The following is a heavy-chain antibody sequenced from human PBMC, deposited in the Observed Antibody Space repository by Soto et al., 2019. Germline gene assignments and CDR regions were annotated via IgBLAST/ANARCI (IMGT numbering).Heavy chain of an antibody. CDR2: INPNSGGT. CDR1: GYTFTGYY. Sequence: QVQLVQSGAEVKKPGASVKVSCKASGYTFTGYYMHWVRQAPGQGLEWMGWINPNSGGTNYAQKFQGWVTMTRDTSISKAYMELSRLRSDDTAVYYCARDGVDCSGGSCLGGYWGQGTLVTVSS. CDR3: ARDGVDCSGGSCLGGY. J-gene: IGHJ4*02. V-gene: IGHV1-2*04. D-gene: IGHD2-15*01.